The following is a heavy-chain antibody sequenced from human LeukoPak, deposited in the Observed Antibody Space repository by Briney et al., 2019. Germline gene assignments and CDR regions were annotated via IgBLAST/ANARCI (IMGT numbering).Heavy chain of an antibody. Sequence: GGSLRLSCAASGFTFDDYGMSWVRQAPGKGLEWVSGINWNGGSTGYADSVKGRFTISRDNAKNSLYLQMNSLRAEDTAVYYCAKDMYSSGWYGFYYYYMDVWGKGTTVTVSS. CDR1: GFTFDDYG. CDR2: INWNGGST. CDR3: AKDMYSSGWYGFYYYYMDV. J-gene: IGHJ6*03. D-gene: IGHD6-19*01. V-gene: IGHV3-20*04.